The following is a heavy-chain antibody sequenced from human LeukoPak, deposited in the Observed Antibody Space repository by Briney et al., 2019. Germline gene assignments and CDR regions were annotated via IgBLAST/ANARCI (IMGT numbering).Heavy chain of an antibody. CDR1: GGSISSYY. D-gene: IGHD3-22*01. J-gene: IGHJ4*02. V-gene: IGHV4-59*01. CDR3: ARGIGYYDSSGYDN. Sequence: SETLSLTCSVSGGSISSYYWSWIRQPPGKGLEWIGNIYYSGSTNYNPSLKSRVTISVDTSKNQFSLKLSSVTAADTAVYYCARGIGYYDSSGYDNWGQGTMVTVSS. CDR2: IYYSGST.